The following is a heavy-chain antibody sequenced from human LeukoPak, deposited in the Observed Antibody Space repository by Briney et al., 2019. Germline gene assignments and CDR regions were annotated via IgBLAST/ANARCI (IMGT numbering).Heavy chain of an antibody. CDR3: TRHFPDPPYYYDSSGYYYELRAFDI. D-gene: IGHD3-22*01. CDR2: IRSKANSYAT. Sequence: GGSLRLSCAASGFTFSGSAMHWVRQASGKGLEWVGRIRSKANSYATAYAASVKGSFTISRDDSKNTAYLQMNSLKTEDTAVYYCTRHFPDPPYYYDSSGYYYELRAFDIWGQGTMVTVSS. CDR1: GFTFSGSA. V-gene: IGHV3-73*01. J-gene: IGHJ3*02.